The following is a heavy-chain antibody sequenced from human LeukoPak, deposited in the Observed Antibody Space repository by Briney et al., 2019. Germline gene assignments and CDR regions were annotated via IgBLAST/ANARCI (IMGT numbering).Heavy chain of an antibody. Sequence: ASVKVSCKASGYTFTGYYIHWVRQAPGKGLEWLGGLDPEGGGLIYAQNFQGRVIMTEDTSTDTAYMELSSLKSEDTGVYYCATVFQQRGYYYMDVWGKGTTVTVSS. CDR1: GYTFTGYY. CDR3: ATVFQQRGYYYMDV. V-gene: IGHV1-24*01. D-gene: IGHD6-13*01. CDR2: LDPEGGGL. J-gene: IGHJ6*03.